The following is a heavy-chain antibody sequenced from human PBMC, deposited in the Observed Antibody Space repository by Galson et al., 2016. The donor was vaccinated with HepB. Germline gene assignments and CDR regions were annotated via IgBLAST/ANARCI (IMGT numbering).Heavy chain of an antibody. D-gene: IGHD1-14*01. CDR2: ISNSGART. CDR3: AKDGFTGTWGVDWYFDL. V-gene: IGHV3-23*01. J-gene: IGHJ2*01. Sequence: SLRLSCAASGFNFSSYAMTWVRQAPGKGLEWVSGISNSGARTYYADPVKGRFTISRDNSKNTLFLQMNSLGAEDTAVYSCAKDGFTGTWGVDWYFDLWGRGTLLTVSS. CDR1: GFNFSSYA.